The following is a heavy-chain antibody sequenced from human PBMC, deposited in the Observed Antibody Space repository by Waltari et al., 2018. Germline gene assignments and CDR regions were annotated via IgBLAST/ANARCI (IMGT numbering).Heavy chain of an antibody. V-gene: IGHV1-69*08. Sequence: QVQLVQSGAEVKKPGSSVKVSCKASGGTFSSYTISWVRQAPGQGLEWMGRIIPILGIANYAQKFQGRVTITADKSTSTAYMELSSLRSEDTAVYYCARDLRYSSSPGFDPWGQGILVTVSS. CDR1: GGTFSSYT. J-gene: IGHJ5*02. D-gene: IGHD6-13*01. CDR3: ARDLRYSSSPGFDP. CDR2: IIPILGIA.